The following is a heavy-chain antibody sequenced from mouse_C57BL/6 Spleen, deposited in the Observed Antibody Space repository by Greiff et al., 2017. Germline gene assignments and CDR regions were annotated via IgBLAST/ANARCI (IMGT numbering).Heavy chain of an antibody. CDR1: GYTFTSYW. CDR3: ARGDMTGTNAMDY. D-gene: IGHD4-1*01. V-gene: IGHV1-69*01. CDR2: IDPSDSYT. J-gene: IGHJ4*01. Sequence: QVQLQQPGAELVMPGASVKLSCKASGYTFTSYWMHWVKPRPGQGLEWIGEIDPSDSYTNYNQKFKGKSTLTVDKSSSTAYMQLSSLTSEDSAVYYCARGDMTGTNAMDYWGQGTSVTVSS.